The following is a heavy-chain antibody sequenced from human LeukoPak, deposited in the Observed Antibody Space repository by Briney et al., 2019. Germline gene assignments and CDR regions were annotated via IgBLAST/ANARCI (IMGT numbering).Heavy chain of an antibody. CDR3: ATRVVADDAFDI. D-gene: IGHD2-15*01. V-gene: IGHV1-24*01. CDR2: FDPEDGET. Sequence: ASVKVSCKVSGYTLTELSMHWVRQAPGKGLEWMGGFDPEDGETIYAQKFQGRVTMTEDTSTDTAYMELSSLRSEDTAVYYCATRVVADDAFDIWGQGTMVTVSS. CDR1: GYTLTELS. J-gene: IGHJ3*02.